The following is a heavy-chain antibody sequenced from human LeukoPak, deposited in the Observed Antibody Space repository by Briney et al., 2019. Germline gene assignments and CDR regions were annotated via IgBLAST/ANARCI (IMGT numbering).Heavy chain of an antibody. D-gene: IGHD5-18*01. V-gene: IGHV3-23*01. J-gene: IGHJ1*01. Sequence: GGSLRLSCAVSGFTFSSYAMSWVRQAPGKGLEWVSAISGSGGSTYYADSVKGRFTISRDNSKNTLYVQMNSLRAEDTAVYNCAKDQTGQLWPETFQHWGQGTLVTVSS. CDR2: ISGSGGST. CDR3: AKDQTGQLWPETFQH. CDR1: GFTFSSYA.